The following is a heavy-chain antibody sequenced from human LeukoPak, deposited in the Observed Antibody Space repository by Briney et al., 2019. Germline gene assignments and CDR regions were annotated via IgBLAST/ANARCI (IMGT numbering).Heavy chain of an antibody. CDR2: ISYDGSNK. CDR1: GFTFSSYA. J-gene: IGHJ4*02. D-gene: IGHD3-3*01. CDR3: ARDMVWSELYHYDFWSVHTARGFDY. Sequence: PGGSLRLSCAASGFTFSSYAMHWVRQAPGKGLEWVAVISYDGSNKYYADSVKGRFTISGDNSKNTLYLQMNSLRAEDTAVYYCARDMVWSELYHYDFWSVHTARGFDYWGQGTLVTVSS. V-gene: IGHV3-30*04.